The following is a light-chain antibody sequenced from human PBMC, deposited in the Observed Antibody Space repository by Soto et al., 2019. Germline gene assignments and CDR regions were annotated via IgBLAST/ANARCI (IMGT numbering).Light chain of an antibody. J-gene: IGKJ4*01. CDR2: DSS. CDR3: QHYVTWPLT. CDR1: QSVSSS. V-gene: IGKV3-15*01. Sequence: EIVLTQSPAALSVSPGERVSLSCRASQSVSSSVAWYQQKPGQAPRLLIYDSSSRATGVPARFSGSGSGAEFTLTISSLQSEDFAVYYGQHYVTWPLTFGGGTKVDIK.